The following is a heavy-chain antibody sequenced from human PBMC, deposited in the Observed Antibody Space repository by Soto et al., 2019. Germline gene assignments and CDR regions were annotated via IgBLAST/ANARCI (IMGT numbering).Heavy chain of an antibody. CDR2: IYYSGST. J-gene: IGHJ4*02. CDR3: AREGACSGGSCYPYHYCFDY. CDR1: GGSISSGGYY. V-gene: IGHV4-31*03. Sequence: SETLSLTCTVSGGSISSGGYYWSWIRQHTGKGLEWIGCIYYSGSTYYNPSLKSRVTISVDTSKNQFSLKLSSVTAADTAVYYCAREGACSGGSCYPYHYCFDYWGQGTLVTVSS. D-gene: IGHD2-15*01.